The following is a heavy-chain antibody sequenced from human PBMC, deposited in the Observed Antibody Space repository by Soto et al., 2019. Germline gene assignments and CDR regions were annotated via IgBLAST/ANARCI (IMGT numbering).Heavy chain of an antibody. CDR2: IYPGDSDT. CDR3: ARRGGGNTALGAFDI. V-gene: IGHV5-51*01. Sequence: PGESLKISCKGSGYSYTSYWIGWVRQMPGKGLEWMGIIYPGDSDTRYSPSFQGQVTISADKSISTAYLQWSSLKASDTAMYYCARRGGGNTALGAFDIWGQGTMVTVSS. D-gene: IGHD5-18*01. CDR1: GYSYTSYW. J-gene: IGHJ3*02.